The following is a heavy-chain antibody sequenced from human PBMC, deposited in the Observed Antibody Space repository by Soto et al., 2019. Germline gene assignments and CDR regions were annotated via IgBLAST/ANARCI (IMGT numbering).Heavy chain of an antibody. D-gene: IGHD4-17*01. CDR3: AKDPGYGDYEDYFDY. CDR2: MSFDGSNK. Sequence: QVQLVESGGGVVQPGRSLRLSCAASGFTFSSYGMHWVRQAPGKGLEWLAVMSFDGSNKYYADSVQGRFTMSRDNSKNTLYLQMNSLRPEDTAVYYCAKDPGYGDYEDYFDYWGQGTLVTVSS. CDR1: GFTFSSYG. J-gene: IGHJ4*02. V-gene: IGHV3-30*18.